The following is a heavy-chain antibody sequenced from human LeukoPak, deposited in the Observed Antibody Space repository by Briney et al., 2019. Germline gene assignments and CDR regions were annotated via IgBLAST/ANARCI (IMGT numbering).Heavy chain of an antibody. V-gene: IGHV3-9*03. J-gene: IGHJ4*02. CDR2: ISWNSGSI. D-gene: IGHD3-10*01. CDR1: GFTFDDYA. Sequence: GRSLRLSCAASGFTFDDYAMHWVRQAPGKGLEWVSGISWNSGSIGYADSVKGRFTISRDNAKNSLYLQMNSLRAEDMALYYCAKDSGSGSYYWGYGSFDYWGQGTLVTVSS. CDR3: AKDSGSGSYYWGYGSFDY.